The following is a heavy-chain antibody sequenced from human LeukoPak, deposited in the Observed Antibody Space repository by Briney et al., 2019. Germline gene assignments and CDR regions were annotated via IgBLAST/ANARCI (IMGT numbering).Heavy chain of an antibody. Sequence: SETLSLTCAVSGGSISSNSYYWGWIRQPPGKGLEWIGSIYYSGSTYYNPSLKSRVTISVDTSKNQFSLKLSSVTAADTAVYYCARDYSSGWSYNWFDPWGQGTLVTVSS. D-gene: IGHD6-19*01. CDR2: IYYSGST. CDR1: GGSISSNSYY. CDR3: ARDYSSGWSYNWFDP. J-gene: IGHJ5*02. V-gene: IGHV4-39*07.